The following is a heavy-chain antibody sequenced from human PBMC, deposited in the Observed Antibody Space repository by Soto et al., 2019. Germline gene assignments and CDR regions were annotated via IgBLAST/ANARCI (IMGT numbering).Heavy chain of an antibody. CDR2: IHPHDSDT. CDR3: ARQQWVGRNYFYYGMDV. V-gene: IGHV5-51*01. Sequence: RKISCDGSGYYFTNYWIGLVRQMPLKGLECLGIIHPHDSDTRYSPSFEGQVTISTDKSINTAYLQWSSLKASDSGIYYCARQQWVGRNYFYYGMDVWGQGTTVTVSS. J-gene: IGHJ6*02. CDR1: GYYFTNYW. D-gene: IGHD6-19*01.